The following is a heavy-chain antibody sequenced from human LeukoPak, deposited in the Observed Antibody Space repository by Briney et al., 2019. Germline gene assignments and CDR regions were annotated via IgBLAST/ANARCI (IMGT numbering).Heavy chain of an antibody. CDR3: ARSKLLTYYDILTGYYYLDY. CDR1: GGSISSYY. Sequence: SETLSLTCTVSGGSISSYYWRWLRQPAGKALEWIGRIYTSGSTNYNPSLKNRVTMSVDTSKNQFSLKLSSVTAADTAVYYCARSKLLTYYDILTGYYYLDYWGQGTLVTVSS. CDR2: IYTSGST. V-gene: IGHV4-4*07. J-gene: IGHJ4*02. D-gene: IGHD3-9*01.